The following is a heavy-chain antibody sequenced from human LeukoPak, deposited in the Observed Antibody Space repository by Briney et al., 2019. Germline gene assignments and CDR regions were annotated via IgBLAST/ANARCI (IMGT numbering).Heavy chain of an antibody. Sequence: ASVKVSCKASGYTFPSYDINWVRQATGQGLEWMGWMNPNSGNTGYAQKFQGRVTMTRNTSISTAYMELSSLRSEDTAVYYCARGSSRTRCSGGSCPGYWGQGTLVTVSS. J-gene: IGHJ4*02. D-gene: IGHD2-15*01. CDR2: MNPNSGNT. V-gene: IGHV1-8*01. CDR1: GYTFPSYD. CDR3: ARGSSRTRCSGGSCPGY.